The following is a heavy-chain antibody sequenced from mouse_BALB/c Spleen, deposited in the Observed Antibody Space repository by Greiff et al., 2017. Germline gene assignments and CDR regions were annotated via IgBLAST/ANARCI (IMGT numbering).Heavy chain of an antibody. CDR3: AMVRRGRHYYAMDY. CDR2: ISSGSSTI. Sequence: EVMLVESGGGLVQPGGSRKLSCAASGFTFSSFGMHWVRQAPEKGLEWVAYISSGSSTIYYADTVKGRFTISRDNPKNTLFLQMTSLRSEDTAMYYCAMVRRGRHYYAMDYWGQGTSVTVSS. J-gene: IGHJ4*01. CDR1: GFTFSSFG. D-gene: IGHD2-14*01. V-gene: IGHV5-17*02.